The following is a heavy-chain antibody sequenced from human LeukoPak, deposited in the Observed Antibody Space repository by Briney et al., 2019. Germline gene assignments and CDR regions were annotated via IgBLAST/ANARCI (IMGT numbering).Heavy chain of an antibody. CDR2: INHSGST. CDR3: ARSSTRLPDY. CDR1: GGSFSGYY. Sequence: SETLSLTCAVYGGSFSGYYWSWIRQPPGKGLQWIGEINHSGSTNYNPSLKSRVTISVDTSKNQFSLKLSSVTAADTAVYYCARSSTRLPDYWGQGTLVTVSS. J-gene: IGHJ4*02. V-gene: IGHV4-34*01. D-gene: IGHD3-3*02.